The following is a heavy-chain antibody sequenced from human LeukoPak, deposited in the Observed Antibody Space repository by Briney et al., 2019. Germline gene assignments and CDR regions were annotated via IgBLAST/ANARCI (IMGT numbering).Heavy chain of an antibody. V-gene: IGHV3-23*01. CDR3: AKDLGRDY. Sequence: GGSLRLSCEASGFSFSTYAMSWVRQAPGKGLEWVSGIVGGGGSTYYADSVKGRFTISRDNSKNMLYLQMNSLRAEDTAVYYFAKDLGRDYWGQGTLVTVSS. CDR2: IVGGGGST. CDR1: GFSFSTYA. J-gene: IGHJ4*02. D-gene: IGHD3-16*01.